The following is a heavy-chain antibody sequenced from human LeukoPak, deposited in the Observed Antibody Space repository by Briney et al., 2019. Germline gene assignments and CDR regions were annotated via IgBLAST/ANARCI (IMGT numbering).Heavy chain of an antibody. Sequence: GASVKVSCKASGGTFSSYAISWVRQAPGQGLEWMGGTIPIFGTANYAQKFQGRVTITADESTSTAYMELSSLRSEDTAVYYCARGPRRFGELLYPWYFDYWGQGTLVTVSS. CDR2: TIPIFGTA. D-gene: IGHD3-10*01. J-gene: IGHJ4*02. CDR1: GGTFSSYA. V-gene: IGHV1-69*13. CDR3: ARGPRRFGELLYPWYFDY.